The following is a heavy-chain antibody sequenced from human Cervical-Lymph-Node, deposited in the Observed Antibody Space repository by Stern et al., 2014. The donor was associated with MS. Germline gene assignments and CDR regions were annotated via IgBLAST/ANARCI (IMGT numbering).Heavy chain of an antibody. J-gene: IGHJ6*02. CDR1: GDTFASYG. Sequence: QVQLVQSGAEVKKPGASVKVSCKASGDTFASYGISRVRQAPGQGLELMGWISGNKGDTNQAQKGQGRVTMTTDTSTSTAYMELRSLTSDDTAVYYCARDRLDYYYNGMDVWGQGTTVTVSS. D-gene: IGHD4-11*01. CDR3: ARDRLDYYYNGMDV. CDR2: ISGNKGDT. V-gene: IGHV1-18*01.